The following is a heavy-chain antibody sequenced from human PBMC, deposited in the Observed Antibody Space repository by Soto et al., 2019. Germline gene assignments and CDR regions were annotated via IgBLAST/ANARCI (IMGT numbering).Heavy chain of an antibody. V-gene: IGHV1-69*01. D-gene: IGHD6-13*01. CDR3: ASSRYSRSWYYYYYGRDG. Sequence: QVQLVQSGAEVKKPGSSVKVSCKASGGTFSSYAISWLRQAPGQRLEWMGGIIPIFGTANYAQKFQGRVTITADESTSTAYMELSSLRSEDTAVYYWASSRYSRSWYYYYYGRDGWGQGTTVTVAS. CDR2: IIPIFGTA. J-gene: IGHJ6*02. CDR1: GGTFSSYA.